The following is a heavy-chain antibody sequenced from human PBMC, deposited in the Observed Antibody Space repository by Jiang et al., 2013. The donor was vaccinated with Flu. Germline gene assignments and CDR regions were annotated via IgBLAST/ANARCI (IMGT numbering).Heavy chain of an antibody. V-gene: IGHV3-23*04. CDR1: GFTFSSYA. D-gene: IGHD6-13*01. J-gene: IGHJ4*02. CDR2: ISGSGGST. Sequence: QLVESGGGLVQPGGSLRLSCAASGFTFSSYAMSWVRQAPGKGLEWVSAISGSGGSTYYADSVKGRFTISRDNSKNTLYLQMNSLRAEDTAVYYCAKGKGIAGTRRVGLSVYWGQGTLVTVSS. CDR3: AKGKGIAGTRRVGLSVY.